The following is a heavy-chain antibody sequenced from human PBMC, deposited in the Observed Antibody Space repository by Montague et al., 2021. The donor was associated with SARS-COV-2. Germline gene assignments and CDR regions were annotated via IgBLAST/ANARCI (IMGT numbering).Heavy chain of an antibody. J-gene: IGHJ5*02. CDR1: GGSISSSSNY. D-gene: IGHD6-13*01. CDR2: IYYSGST. Sequence: SETLSLTCTVSGGSISSSSNYWGWIRKPPGKGLEWIGSIYYSGSTYYNPSLKSRVTISVDTSKNQFSLKLSSVTAADTAMYYCAGRGVRYSSSWYSYWFDPWGQGTLVTVSS. CDR3: AGRGVRYSSSWYSYWFDP. V-gene: IGHV4-39*01.